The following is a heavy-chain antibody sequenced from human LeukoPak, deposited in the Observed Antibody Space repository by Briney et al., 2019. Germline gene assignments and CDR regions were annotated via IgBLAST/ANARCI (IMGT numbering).Heavy chain of an antibody. V-gene: IGHV3-48*04. CDR1: GFTFTSYS. J-gene: IGHJ4*02. CDR2: ISSASNTT. Sequence: GGSLRLSCAASGFTFTSYSLNWVRQAPGKGLEWVSYISSASNTTHYADSVKGRFTISRDNAKNSLYLQMNSLRAEDTAVYYCARGPQAGEWLRFGAQGTLVTVS. CDR3: ARGPQAGEWLRF. D-gene: IGHD3-3*01.